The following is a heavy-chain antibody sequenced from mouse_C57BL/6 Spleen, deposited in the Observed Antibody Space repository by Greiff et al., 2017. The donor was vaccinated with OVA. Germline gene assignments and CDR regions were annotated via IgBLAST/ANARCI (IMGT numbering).Heavy chain of an antibody. CDR2: ISSGSSTI. D-gene: IGHD4-1*01. CDR3: ARRAGTGYFDY. J-gene: IGHJ2*01. V-gene: IGHV5-17*01. CDR1: GFTFSDYG. Sequence: EVKLVESGGGLVKPGGSLKLSCAASGFTFSDYGMHWVRQAPEKGLEWVAYISSGSSTIYYSDTVKGRFTISRDKAKNTLFLQMTSLRSEDTAMYYCARRAGTGYFDYWGQGTTLTVSS.